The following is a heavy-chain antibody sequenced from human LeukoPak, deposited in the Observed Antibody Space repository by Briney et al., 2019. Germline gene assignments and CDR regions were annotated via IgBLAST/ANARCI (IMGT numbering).Heavy chain of an antibody. CDR1: GGTFSSYA. D-gene: IGHD2-2*01. CDR3: ARGPEEKSSPFSNWFDP. Sequence: GSSVKVSCKASGGTFSSYAISWVRQAPGQGLEWMGGIIPIFGTANYAQKFQGRVTITADEPTSTAYMELSSLRSEDTAVYYCARGPEEKSSPFSNWFDPWGQGTLVTVSS. CDR2: IIPIFGTA. V-gene: IGHV1-69*01. J-gene: IGHJ5*02.